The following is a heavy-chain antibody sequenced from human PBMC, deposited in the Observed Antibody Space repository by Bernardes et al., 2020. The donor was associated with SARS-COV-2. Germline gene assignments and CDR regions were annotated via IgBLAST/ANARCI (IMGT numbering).Heavy chain of an antibody. D-gene: IGHD3-22*01. CDR2: IFHSGSI. Sequence: SETLSLTCTVSDGSVSSYYWSWIRQPPGKGLEWIGYIFHSGSINYNPSLKSRLTISLDTSKNQFSLKLSSAPAADTAVYYCAREGYYDSSGYYHHDAFDIWGQGTMVTVSS. CDR1: DGSVSSYY. CDR3: AREGYYDSSGYYHHDAFDI. V-gene: IGHV4-59*02. J-gene: IGHJ3*02.